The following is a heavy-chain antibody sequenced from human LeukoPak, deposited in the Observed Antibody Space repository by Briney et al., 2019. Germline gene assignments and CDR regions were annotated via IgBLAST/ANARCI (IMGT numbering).Heavy chain of an antibody. CDR2: TSNDGRKE. CDR1: GFTFIRYD. V-gene: IGHV3-30*04. J-gene: IGHJ6*04. CDR3: AELGITMIGGV. Sequence: GGSLRLSCVACGFTFIRYDMHWVRQAPGKGLEWVAVTSNDGRKEIYADSVKGRFTISRDNAKNSLYLQMNSLRAEDTAVYYCAELGITMIGGVWGKGTTVTISS. D-gene: IGHD3-10*02.